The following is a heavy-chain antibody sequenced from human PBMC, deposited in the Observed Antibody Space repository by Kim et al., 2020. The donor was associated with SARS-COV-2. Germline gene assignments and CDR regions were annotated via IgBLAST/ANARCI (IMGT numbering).Heavy chain of an antibody. D-gene: IGHD2-8*02. Sequence: GGSLRLSCAASGFTFSDSTMNWVRQASGKGLEWVARIRRKANNYATAYAASVKGRFTISRDDSKNMAYLQMNSLKTEDTAVYYCTSASTWWCDWGQGTLV. CDR3: TSASTWWCD. CDR2: IRRKANNYAT. CDR1: GFTFSDST. V-gene: IGHV3-73*01. J-gene: IGHJ4*02.